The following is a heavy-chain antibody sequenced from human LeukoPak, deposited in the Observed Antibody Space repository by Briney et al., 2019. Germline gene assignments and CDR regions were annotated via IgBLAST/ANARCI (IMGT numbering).Heavy chain of an antibody. J-gene: IGHJ6*03. D-gene: IGHD6-13*01. CDR3: ARVQQLDYYYYYMDV. V-gene: IGHV1-8*01. CDR1: GYTFTSYD. CDR2: MNPNSGNT. Sequence: ASVKVSCKASGYTFTSYDINWVRQATGQGLEWMGWMNPNSGNTGYAQKFQGRVTMTRNTSISTAYMELSSLRSEDTAVYYCARVQQLDYYYYYMDVWGKGTTVTISS.